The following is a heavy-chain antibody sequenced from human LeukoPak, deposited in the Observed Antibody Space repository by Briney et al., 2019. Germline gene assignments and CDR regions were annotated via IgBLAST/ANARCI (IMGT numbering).Heavy chain of an antibody. D-gene: IGHD6-19*01. Sequence: ARIDWDDDKYYSTSLTTRLTISKDTSKNQVVLTMTNMDPVDTATYYCARSEVGYSSGWYPYWGQGTLVTVSS. V-gene: IGHV2-70*10. J-gene: IGHJ4*02. CDR2: IDWDDDK. CDR3: ARSEVGYSSGWYPY.